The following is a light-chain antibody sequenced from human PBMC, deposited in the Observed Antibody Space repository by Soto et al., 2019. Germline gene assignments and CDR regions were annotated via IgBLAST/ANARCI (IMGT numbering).Light chain of an antibody. J-gene: IGKJ1*01. CDR3: LQDYDYPRT. V-gene: IGKV1-6*01. CDR1: QGIQNE. Sequence: AIQMTQSPSSLSASVGDRVTISCRASQGIQNELAWYQQKPGKAPKLLIYAASYLQTAVPSRFSGTGSCTDFTLTISSLQPEDSATDYWLQDYDYPRTFGQGTKVEIK. CDR2: AAS.